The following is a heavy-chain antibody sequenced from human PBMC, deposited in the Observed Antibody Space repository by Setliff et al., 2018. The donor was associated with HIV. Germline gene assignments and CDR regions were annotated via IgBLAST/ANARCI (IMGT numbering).Heavy chain of an antibody. CDR3: ARSVARDYWYFGH. CDR2: FHYRGSP. D-gene: IGHD6-6*01. Sequence: SETLSLTCTVSGDSFNNYHWSWIRQPPGEGLEFLGFFHYRGSPIYNPSLKSRVRISVDTSKNQFSLNLTSVTAADTAVYYCARSVARDYWYFGHWGRGTLVTVSS. J-gene: IGHJ2*01. V-gene: IGHV4-59*01. CDR1: GDSFNNYH.